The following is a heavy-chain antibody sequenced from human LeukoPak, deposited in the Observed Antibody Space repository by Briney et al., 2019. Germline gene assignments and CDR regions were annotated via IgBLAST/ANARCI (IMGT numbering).Heavy chain of an antibody. CDR1: GFTFSSYA. D-gene: IGHD6-19*01. J-gene: IGHJ4*02. V-gene: IGHV3-30*04. CDR2: ISYDGSNK. CDR3: AKDQYSSGWYWGVGGYFDY. Sequence: GRSLRLSCAASGFTFSSYARHWVRQAPGKGLEWVAVISYDGSNKYYADSVKGRFTISRDNSKNTLYPQMNSLRAEDTAVYYCAKDQYSSGWYWGVGGYFDYWGQGTLVTVSS.